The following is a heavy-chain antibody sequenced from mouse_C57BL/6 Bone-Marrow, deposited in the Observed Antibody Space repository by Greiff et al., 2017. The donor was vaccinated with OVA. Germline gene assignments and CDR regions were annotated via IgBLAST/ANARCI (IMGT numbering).Heavy chain of an antibody. CDR3: ASDGYVGYFDY. J-gene: IGHJ2*01. CDR2: IYTRSGYT. V-gene: IGHV1-81*01. Sequence: VQLQQSGAELARPGASVKLSCKASGYTFTSYGISWVKQRTGQGLEWIGEIYTRSGYTYYNEPVKGKATLTTYKSTSTAYMELRRLTSEDSAVSFCASDGYVGYFDYWGQGTTLTVSS. CDR1: GYTFTSYG. D-gene: IGHD2-3*01.